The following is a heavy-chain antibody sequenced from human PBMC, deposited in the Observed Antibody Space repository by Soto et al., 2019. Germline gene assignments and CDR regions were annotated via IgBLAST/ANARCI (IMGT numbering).Heavy chain of an antibody. CDR3: XXDKWATVTNFPSWXXP. CDR2: IIPIFGTA. J-gene: IGHJ5*02. V-gene: IGHV1-69*06. D-gene: IGHD4-4*01. CDR1: GGTFSSYA. Sequence: QVQLVQSGAEVKKPGSSVKVSCKASGGTFSSYAISWVRQAPGQGLEWMGGIIPIFGTANYAQKFQGRVTITADKSTSTAYMELSSLRSEDTAVYXXXXDKWATVTNFPSWXXPWGQGTL.